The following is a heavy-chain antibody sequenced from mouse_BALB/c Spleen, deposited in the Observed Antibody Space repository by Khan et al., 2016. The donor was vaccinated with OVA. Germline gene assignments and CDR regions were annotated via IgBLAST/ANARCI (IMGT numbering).Heavy chain of an antibody. CDR3: TRGGYGSPFAY. D-gene: IGHD1-1*01. CDR1: GYTFTSFY. V-gene: IGHV1S81*02. CDR2: INPNNGGT. J-gene: IGHJ3*01. Sequence: QVQLKESGAELVKPGASVKLSCKASGYTFTSFYMYWVKQRPGQGLEWIGEINPNNGGTNVNEKFKSKATLTVDKSSSTAYMELSSLTSEDSAVYYSTRGGYGSPFAYWGQGTLVTVSA.